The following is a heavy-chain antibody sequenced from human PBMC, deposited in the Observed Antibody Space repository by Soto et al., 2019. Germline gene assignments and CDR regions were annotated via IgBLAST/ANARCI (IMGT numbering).Heavy chain of an antibody. Sequence: ASVKVSCKASGYTFTSYGISWVRQAPGQGLERMGWISAYNGNTNYAQKLQGRVTMTTDTSTSTAYMELRSLRSDDTAVYYCARDGDIVVVPAAMGGSYYMDVWGKGTTVTVSS. CDR3: ARDGDIVVVPAAMGGSYYMDV. CDR1: GYTFTSYG. V-gene: IGHV1-18*01. J-gene: IGHJ6*03. CDR2: ISAYNGNT. D-gene: IGHD2-2*01.